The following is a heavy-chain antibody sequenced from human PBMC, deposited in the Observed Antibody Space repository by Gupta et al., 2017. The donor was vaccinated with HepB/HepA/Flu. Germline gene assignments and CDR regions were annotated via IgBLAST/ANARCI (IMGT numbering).Heavy chain of an antibody. CDR2: IKEDGSAK. Sequence: EVQLVESGGDLVQPGESLRLSCAVSGFIFTNYWMTWVRQAPGKGLEWVASIKEDGSAKYHVDSVKGRFVISRDNDKSSLYLQMNSLRMEDTAIYYCASAGLYDYWSAFDYWGQGTVVTVST. D-gene: IGHD3-3*01. J-gene: IGHJ4*02. CDR3: ASAGLYDYWSAFDY. CDR1: GFIFTNYW. V-gene: IGHV3-7*03.